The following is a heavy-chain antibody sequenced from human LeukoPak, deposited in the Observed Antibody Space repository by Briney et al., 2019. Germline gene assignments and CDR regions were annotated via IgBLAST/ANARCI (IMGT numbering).Heavy chain of an antibody. CDR2: IYYSGST. CDR3: ARAEGWFGETPVYYMDV. V-gene: IGHV4-59*01. CDR1: GGSISSYY. D-gene: IGHD3-10*01. J-gene: IGHJ6*03. Sequence: SETLSLTCTVSGGSISSYYWSWIRQPPGKGLEWIGYIYYSGSTNYNPSLKSRVTISVDTSKNQFSLKLSSVIAADTAVYYCARAEGWFGETPVYYMDVWGKGTTVTISS.